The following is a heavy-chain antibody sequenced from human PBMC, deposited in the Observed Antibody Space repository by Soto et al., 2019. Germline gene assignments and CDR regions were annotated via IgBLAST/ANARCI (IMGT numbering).Heavy chain of an antibody. CDR1: GFSFSSYA. D-gene: IGHD4-17*01. CDR2: ISYSGTMT. CDR3: AKDPTVSLRGSDY. Sequence: HPGGSLRLSCAASGFSFSSYAMTWVRQAPGKGLEWVSTISYSGTMTYYADSVKGRFTISRDNSKNTLYLQMTRLRDEDTAVYYCAKDPTVSLRGSDYWGQGNLVTVSS. V-gene: IGHV3-23*01. J-gene: IGHJ4*02.